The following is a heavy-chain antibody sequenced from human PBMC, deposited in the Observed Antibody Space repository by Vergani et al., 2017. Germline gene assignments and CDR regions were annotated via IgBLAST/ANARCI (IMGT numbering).Heavy chain of an antibody. D-gene: IGHD2-2*01. CDR3: ARVVVVPAAIHYYYYYYMDV. J-gene: IGHJ6*03. Sequence: QVQLRESGPGLVKPSETLSLTCTVSGGSISSYYWSWIRQPPGKGLEWIGYIYYSGSTNYNPSLKSRVTISVDTSKNQFSLKLSSVTAADTAVYYCARVVVVPAAIHYYYYYYMDVWGKGTTVTVSS. V-gene: IGHV4-59*01. CDR2: IYYSGST. CDR1: GGSISSYY.